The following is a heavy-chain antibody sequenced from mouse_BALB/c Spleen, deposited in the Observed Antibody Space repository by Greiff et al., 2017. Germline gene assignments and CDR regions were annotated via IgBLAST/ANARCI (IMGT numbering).Heavy chain of an antibody. J-gene: IGHJ4*01. Sequence: VQLQQSGAELAKPGASVKMSCKASGYTFTSYWMHWVKQRPGQGLEWIGYINPSTGYTEYNQKFKDKATLTADKSSSTAYMQLSSLTSEDSAVYYCARDGNPYAMDYWGQGTSVTVSS. V-gene: IGHV1-7*01. CDR1: GYTFTSYW. CDR2: INPSTGYT. D-gene: IGHD2-1*01. CDR3: ARDGNPYAMDY.